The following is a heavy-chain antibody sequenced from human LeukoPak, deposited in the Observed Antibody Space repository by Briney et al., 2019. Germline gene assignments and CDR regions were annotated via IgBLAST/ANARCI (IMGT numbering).Heavy chain of an antibody. CDR3: AREGAARPGFDY. CDR2: IYISGST. V-gene: IGHV4-4*07. D-gene: IGHD6-6*01. J-gene: IGHJ4*02. CDR1: GGSISTDH. Sequence: KPSETLSLTCTVSGGSISTDHWNWIRQAAGKGPEWIGRIYISGSTNYHPSLKSRVTVSVDTSKNLFSLNLRSVTAADTAVYYCAREGAARPGFDYWGQGTLVTVSS.